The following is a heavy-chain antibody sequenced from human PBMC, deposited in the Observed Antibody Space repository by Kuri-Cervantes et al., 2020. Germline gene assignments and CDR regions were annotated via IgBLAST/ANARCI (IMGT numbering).Heavy chain of an antibody. CDR1: GGTFSSYA. CDR2: IIPIFGTA. V-gene: IGHV1-69*13. CDR3: AREGYSYGEFDY. Sequence: SVKVSCKASGGTFSSYAMSWARQAPGQGLEWMGGIIPIFGTANYAQKFQGRVTITADETTSTAYMEPSSLRSEDTAVYYCAREGYSYGEFDYWGQGTLVTVSS. J-gene: IGHJ4*02. D-gene: IGHD5-18*01.